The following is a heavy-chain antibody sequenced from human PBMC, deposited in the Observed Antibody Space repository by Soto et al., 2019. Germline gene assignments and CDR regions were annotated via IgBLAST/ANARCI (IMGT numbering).Heavy chain of an antibody. Sequence: EVLLVESGGGLVKPGGSLRLSCAASGFTFTRYSMNWVRQAPGKGLEWVASISSTTNYIYYGESLKGRLTISRDNAKNTRYLQMNTQRAEDTAVYYCARENEDLSSNLDYWGQGTLVTVSS. J-gene: IGHJ4*02. V-gene: IGHV3-21*06. CDR3: ARENEDLSSNLDY. CDR2: ISSTTNYI. D-gene: IGHD1-1*01. CDR1: GFTFTRYS.